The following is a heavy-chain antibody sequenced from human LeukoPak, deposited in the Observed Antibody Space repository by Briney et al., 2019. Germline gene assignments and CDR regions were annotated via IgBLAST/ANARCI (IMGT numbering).Heavy chain of an antibody. D-gene: IGHD3-16*02. J-gene: IGHJ3*02. CDR2: IIPIFGTA. CDR1: GYTFTSYY. CDR3: ASGGEYYDYVWGSYRPHGYAFDI. Sequence: ASVKVSCKASGYTFTSYYMHWVRQAPGQGLEWMGRIIPIFGTANYAQKFQGRVTITTDESTSTAYMELSSLRSEDMAVYYCASGGEYYDYVWGSYRPHGYAFDIWGQGTMVTVSS. V-gene: IGHV1-69*05.